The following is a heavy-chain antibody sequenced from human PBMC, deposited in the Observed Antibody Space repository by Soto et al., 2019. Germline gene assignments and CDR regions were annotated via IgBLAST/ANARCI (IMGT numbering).Heavy chain of an antibody. Sequence: ASLKRARKASGYTFTVDYMDWLRQNTRQGLEWMGWINPNSGGTNYAQKFQGWVTMTRDTSISTAYMELSRLRSDDTAVYYCARGSSIAARYGMDVWGQRPTVTVSS. J-gene: IGHJ6*02. D-gene: IGHD6-6*01. CDR1: GYTFTVDY. CDR3: ARGSSIAARYGMDV. V-gene: IGHV1-2*04. CDR2: INPNSGGT.